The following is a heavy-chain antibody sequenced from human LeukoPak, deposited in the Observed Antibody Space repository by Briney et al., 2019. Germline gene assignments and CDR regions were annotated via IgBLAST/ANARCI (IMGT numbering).Heavy chain of an antibody. CDR3: ARDRPTGASRLFVVQ. CDR2: MCSGGTYV. CDR1: GLTFSSYS. D-gene: IGHD3-3*01. V-gene: IGHV3-21*01. Sequence: GGSLRLSCAASGLTFSSYSMTWVRQAPGKVLEWVSSMCSGGTYVYYAASVRGRFTISRDNAKNSLYLQMNSLRAEDTAVYYCARDRPTGASRLFVVQWGQGTLVSVSS. J-gene: IGHJ4*02.